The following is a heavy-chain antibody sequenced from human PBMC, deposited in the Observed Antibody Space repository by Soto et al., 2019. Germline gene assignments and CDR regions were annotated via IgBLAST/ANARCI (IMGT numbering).Heavy chain of an antibody. J-gene: IGHJ4*02. CDR3: TTAHPRGPDY. CDR2: IRSKTDGGTI. D-gene: IGHD5-12*01. CDR1: GLSFSNAW. V-gene: IGHV3-15*01. Sequence: EVQLGESGGGLVKPGESLRLSCAASGLSFSNAWMNWVRQAPGKGLEWVGQIRSKTDGGTIFYPAPVKDRFIISRDDSRNTLYLQMNSLKTEDTAVYYCTTAHPRGPDYWGQGTLVTVST.